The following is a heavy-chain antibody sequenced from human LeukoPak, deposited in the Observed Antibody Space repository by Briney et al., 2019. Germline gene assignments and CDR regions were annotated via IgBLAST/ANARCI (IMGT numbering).Heavy chain of an antibody. V-gene: IGHV3-30*18. J-gene: IGHJ3*02. CDR3: AKDPRRVHDAFDI. CDR1: GFTFSSYG. Sequence: GGSLRLSCAASGFTFSSYGMHWVRQAPGKGLEWVAVISYDGSNKYYADSVEGRFTISRDNSKNTLYLQMNSLRAEDTAVYYCAKDPRRVHDAFDIWGQGTMVTVSS. CDR2: ISYDGSNK.